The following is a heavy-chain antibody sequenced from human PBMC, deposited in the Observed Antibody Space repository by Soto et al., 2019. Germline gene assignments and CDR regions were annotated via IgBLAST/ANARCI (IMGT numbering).Heavy chain of an antibody. CDR3: ARYYYDRGGFDP. CDR1: GGSISSSSYY. V-gene: IGHV4-39*01. J-gene: IGHJ5*02. CDR2: IYYSGST. D-gene: IGHD3-22*01. Sequence: SETLSLTCTVSGGSISSSSYYWGWIRQPPGKGLEWIGSIYYSGSTYYNPSLKSRVTISVDTSKNQFSLKLSSVTAADTAVYYCARYYYDRGGFDPWGQGTLVTVSS.